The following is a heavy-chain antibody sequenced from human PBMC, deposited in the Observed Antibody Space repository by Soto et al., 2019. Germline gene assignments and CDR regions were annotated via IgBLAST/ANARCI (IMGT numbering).Heavy chain of an antibody. J-gene: IGHJ4*02. CDR2: IYYSGSP. D-gene: IGHD1-1*01. Sequence: QVQLQESVPGLVKPSQTLSLTCTVSGGSISSGGYYWSWIRQHPGKGLEWIGYIYYSGSPYYNPSLKSRVTIAVDTSKNQFSLKLSSVTAADTAVYYCARWPQLEPRFDYWGQGTLVTVSS. CDR1: GGSISSGGYY. V-gene: IGHV4-31*03. CDR3: ARWPQLEPRFDY.